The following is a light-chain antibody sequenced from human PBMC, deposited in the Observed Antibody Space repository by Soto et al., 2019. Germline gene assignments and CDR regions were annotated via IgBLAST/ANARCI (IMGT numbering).Light chain of an antibody. J-gene: IGKJ2*01. Sequence: DIVLTQSPLSLPVTPGEPASISCRSSQSLLSSNGNNYLDWYLQKPGQSPQVLIYLGSNRASGVPDRFSGSGSGTDLTLEISRVEAEDVGVYYCMQDTHWPHTFGQGTKVDIK. CDR3: MQDTHWPHT. CDR2: LGS. CDR1: QSLLSSNGNNY. V-gene: IGKV2-28*01.